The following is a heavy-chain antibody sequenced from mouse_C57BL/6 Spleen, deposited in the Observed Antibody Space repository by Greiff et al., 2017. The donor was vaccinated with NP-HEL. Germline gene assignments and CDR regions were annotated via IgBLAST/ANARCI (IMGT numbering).Heavy chain of an antibody. CDR3: ARLGGTDWGFDV. V-gene: IGHV1-69*01. Sequence: QVQLQQPGAELVMPGASVKLSCKASGYTFTSYWMHWVKQRPGQGLEWIGEIDPSDSYTNYNQKFKGKSTLTVDKSSSTAYMQLSSLTSEDSAVYYGARLGGTDWGFDVWGTGTTVTVSS. J-gene: IGHJ1*03. D-gene: IGHD4-1*01. CDR2: IDPSDSYT. CDR1: GYTFTSYW.